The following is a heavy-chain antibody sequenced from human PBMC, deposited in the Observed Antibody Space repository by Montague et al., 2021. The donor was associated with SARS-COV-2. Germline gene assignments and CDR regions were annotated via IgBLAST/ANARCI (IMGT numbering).Heavy chain of an antibody. V-gene: IGHV4-4*07. CDR3: SRGDHPHSASWYFFAT. CDR1: GGSINYYG. D-gene: IGHD6-13*01. CDR2: IYSSDND. Sequence: SETLSLTCTLSGGSINYYGYYWLRQSSAKGLEWMCLIYSSDNDSXSPSLKSRVTMSVDTSQNQFSLKLNSLTAADTAVYYCSRGDHPHSASWYFFATWCQAALLAVSS. J-gene: IGHJ4*02.